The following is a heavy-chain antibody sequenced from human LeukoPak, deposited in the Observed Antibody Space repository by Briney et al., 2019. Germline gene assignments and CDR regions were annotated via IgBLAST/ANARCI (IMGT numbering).Heavy chain of an antibody. D-gene: IGHD5-12*01. Sequence: GRSLRLSCAASGFTFSSYGMHWVRQAPGKGLEWVAVRSYDGSNKYYANSVKGRFTISRDNSKNTLYLQMNSLRAEDTAVYYCAKPYSGYAYYFDYWGQGTLVTVSS. CDR2: RSYDGSNK. CDR1: GFTFSSYG. V-gene: IGHV3-30*18. J-gene: IGHJ4*02. CDR3: AKPYSGYAYYFDY.